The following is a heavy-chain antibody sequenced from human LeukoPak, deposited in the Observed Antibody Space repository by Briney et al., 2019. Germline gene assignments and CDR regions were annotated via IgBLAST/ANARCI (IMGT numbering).Heavy chain of an antibody. CDR2: FDPEDGET. Sequence: ASVKVSCKVSGYTLTELSMHWVRQAPGKGLEWMGGFDPEDGETIYAQKFQGRVTMTEDTSTDTAYMELSSLRSEDTAVYYCATDRRGFNYDSSGYWVNWGQGTLVTVSS. J-gene: IGHJ4*02. CDR3: ATDRRGFNYDSSGYWVN. V-gene: IGHV1-24*01. CDR1: GYTLTELS. D-gene: IGHD3-22*01.